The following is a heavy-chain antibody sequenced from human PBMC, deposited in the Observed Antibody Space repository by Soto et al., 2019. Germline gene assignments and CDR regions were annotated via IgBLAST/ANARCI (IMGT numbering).Heavy chain of an antibody. CDR2: ISAYNGNT. J-gene: IGHJ1*01. D-gene: IGHD2-15*01. CDR3: AAGYCSGGSCYWAEYFQH. CDR1: GYTFTSYG. V-gene: IGHV1-18*01. Sequence: QVQLVQSGAEVKKPGASVKVSCKASGYTFTSYGISWVRQAPGQGLEWMGWISAYNGNTNYAQKLQGRVTMTTDTSTSSAYMELRSLRSDDTAVYYCAAGYCSGGSCYWAEYFQHWGQGTLVTVSS.